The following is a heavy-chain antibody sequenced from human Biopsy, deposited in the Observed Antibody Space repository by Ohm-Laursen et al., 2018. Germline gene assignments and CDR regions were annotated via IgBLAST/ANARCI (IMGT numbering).Heavy chain of an antibody. Sequence: SLRLSCAASGFTFSSYGMHWVRRAPGKGLEWVAAIWYDGSNKNYADSVKGRFTISRDNSKNTLYLRMNSLRAEDTAVYYCAKPADSYGSEFYFDYWGQGTLVTVSS. V-gene: IGHV3-33*06. CDR1: GFTFSSYG. D-gene: IGHD4-17*01. J-gene: IGHJ4*02. CDR2: IWYDGSNK. CDR3: AKPADSYGSEFYFDY.